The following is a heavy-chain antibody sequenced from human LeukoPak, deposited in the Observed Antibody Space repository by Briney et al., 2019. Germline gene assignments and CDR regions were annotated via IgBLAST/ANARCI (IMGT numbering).Heavy chain of an antibody. CDR3: ARDGPAYCGGDCYEKMFDY. D-gene: IGHD2-21*01. CDR1: GGTFSSYA. J-gene: IGHJ4*02. Sequence: SVKVSCKASGGTFSSYAVSWVRQAPGQGLEWMGGIIPIFGTANYARKFQGRVTITADESTSTAYMELSSLRSEDTAVYYCARDGPAYCGGDCYEKMFDYWGQGTLVTVSS. CDR2: IIPIFGTA. V-gene: IGHV1-69*01.